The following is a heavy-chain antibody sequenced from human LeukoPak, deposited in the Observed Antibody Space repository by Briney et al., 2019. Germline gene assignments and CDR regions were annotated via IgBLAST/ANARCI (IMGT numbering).Heavy chain of an antibody. V-gene: IGHV4-34*01. D-gene: IGHD3-3*01. CDR2: INHSGST. Sequence: SETLSLTCAVYGGSFSGYYWSWIRQPPGKGLEWIGEINHSGSTNYNPSLKSRVTISVDTSKNQFSLKLSSVTAADTAVYYCASFGPLEWLSDWGQGTLVTVSS. CDR3: ASFGPLEWLSD. J-gene: IGHJ4*02. CDR1: GGSFSGYY.